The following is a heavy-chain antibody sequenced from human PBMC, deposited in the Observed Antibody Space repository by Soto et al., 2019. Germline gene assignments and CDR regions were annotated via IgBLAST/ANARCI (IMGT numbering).Heavy chain of an antibody. CDR3: AKMGLKVLRYFDWLPYYFDY. J-gene: IGHJ4*02. CDR2: ISYDGSNK. CDR1: GFTFSSYG. V-gene: IGHV3-30*18. Sequence: GGSLRLSCAASGFTFSSYGMHWVRQAPGKGLEWVAVISYDGSNKYYADSVKGRFTISRDNSKNTLYLQMNSLRAEDTAVYYCAKMGLKVLRYFDWLPYYFDYWGQGTLVTVSS. D-gene: IGHD3-9*01.